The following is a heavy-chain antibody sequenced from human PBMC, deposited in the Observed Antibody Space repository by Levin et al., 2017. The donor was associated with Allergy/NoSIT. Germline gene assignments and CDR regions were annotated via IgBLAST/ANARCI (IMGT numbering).Heavy chain of an antibody. CDR3: ARQRGRQLALFDY. Sequence: SVKVSCKASGGTFSSYAISWVRQAPGQGLEWMGGIIPIFGTANYAQKFQGRVTITADKSTSTAYMELSSLRSEDTAVYYCARQRGRQLALFDYWGQGTLVTVSS. CDR2: IIPIFGTA. J-gene: IGHJ4*02. D-gene: IGHD6-6*01. CDR1: GGTFSSYA. V-gene: IGHV1-69*06.